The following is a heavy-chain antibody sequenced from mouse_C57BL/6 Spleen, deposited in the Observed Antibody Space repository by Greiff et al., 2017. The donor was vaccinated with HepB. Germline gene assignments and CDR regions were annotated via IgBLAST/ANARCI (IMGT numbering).Heavy chain of an antibody. CDR2: INPNNGGT. Sequence: VQLQQSGPELVKPGASVKIPCKASGYTFTDYNMDWVKQSHGKSLEWIGDINPNNGGTIYNQKFKGKATLTVDKSSSTAYMELRSLTSEDTAVYYCARRRGGYYWYFDVWGTGTTVTVSS. CDR3: ARRRGGYYWYFDV. D-gene: IGHD1-1*02. CDR1: GYTFTDYN. J-gene: IGHJ1*03. V-gene: IGHV1-18*01.